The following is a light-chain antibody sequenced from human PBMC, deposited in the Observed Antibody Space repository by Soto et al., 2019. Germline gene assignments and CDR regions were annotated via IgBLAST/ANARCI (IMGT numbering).Light chain of an antibody. V-gene: IGKV2-28*01. CDR2: LGS. CDR1: QSLLHSNGYNY. Sequence: ESVMTQSPLSLSVTPGEPASISCRSSQSLLHSNGYNYLDWYLQKPGQSPQLLIYLGSFRAAGVPDWFSGSGSGTDFTLKISRVEAADVGVYYCMQALQTPSFGGGTKVEVK. J-gene: IGKJ4*01. CDR3: MQALQTPS.